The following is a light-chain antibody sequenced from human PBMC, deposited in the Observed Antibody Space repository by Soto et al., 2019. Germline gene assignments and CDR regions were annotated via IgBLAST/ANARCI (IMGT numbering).Light chain of an antibody. CDR2: AAS. CDR1: QSISSH. CDR3: QHSYSNSIT. V-gene: IGKV1-39*01. Sequence: DIQMTQSPSSLSASIGDRITITCRASQSISSHLYWFQQKPGQAPKLLIYAASSLQSGVPSRFSGCGSGTDFTLTISSLQPEDFATYYGQHSYSNSITFGQGTRLEIK. J-gene: IGKJ5*01.